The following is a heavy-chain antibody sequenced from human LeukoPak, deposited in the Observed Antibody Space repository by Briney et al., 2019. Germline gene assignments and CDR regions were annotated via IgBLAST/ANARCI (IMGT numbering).Heavy chain of an antibody. CDR1: GFTVSSNS. V-gene: IGHV3-53*01. Sequence: PGGSLRLSCTVSGFTVSSNSMSWVRQAPGKGLEWVSFIYSGTIHYSDSVKGRFTIPRDNAKNSLYLQMNRLRDEDTAVYYCARDAPGNWNLRPPFDQWGQGTLVTVSS. CDR2: IYSGTI. D-gene: IGHD1-7*01. J-gene: IGHJ5*02. CDR3: ARDAPGNWNLRPPFDQ.